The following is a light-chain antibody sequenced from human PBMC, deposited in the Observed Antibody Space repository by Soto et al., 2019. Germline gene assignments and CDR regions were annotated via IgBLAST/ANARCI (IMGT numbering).Light chain of an antibody. Sequence: EIVLTQSPGTLSLSPGERATLSCWASQSVISNYLAWYQQKPGQAPRLLIYATSSRATGIPDRFSGSGSGTDFTLTSSRLEPEDFAVYYCQQYGTSRYTFGQGTKLVI. CDR2: ATS. CDR3: QQYGTSRYT. J-gene: IGKJ2*01. V-gene: IGKV3-20*01. CDR1: QSVISNY.